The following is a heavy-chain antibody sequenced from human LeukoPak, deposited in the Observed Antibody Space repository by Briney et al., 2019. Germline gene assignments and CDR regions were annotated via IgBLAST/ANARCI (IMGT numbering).Heavy chain of an antibody. CDR1: GGSFSGYY. CDR2: INHSGST. J-gene: IGHJ4*02. Sequence: PSETLSLTCAVYGGSFSGYYWSWIRQPPGKGLEWIGEINHSGSTNYNPSLKSRVTISVDTSKNQFPLKLSSVTAADTAVYYCARGRLASFDYWGQGTLVTVSS. V-gene: IGHV4-34*01. D-gene: IGHD3-3*02. CDR3: ARGRLASFDY.